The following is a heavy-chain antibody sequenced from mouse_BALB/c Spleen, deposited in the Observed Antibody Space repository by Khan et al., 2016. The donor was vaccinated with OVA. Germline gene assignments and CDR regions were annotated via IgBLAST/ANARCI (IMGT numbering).Heavy chain of an antibody. CDR1: GYTFISYW. J-gene: IGHJ3*01. V-gene: IGHV1-7*01. Sequence: VQLQESGTELAKPGASVKMSCKASGYTFISYWMHWVKQRPGQGLEWIGYINPSTDYTEYNQKFKDKATLTSDKSSNTAYMQLSSLTCEDSAVYYCTRRGQDGIMDNWGQGTRGNVSA. CDR2: INPSTDYT. D-gene: IGHD2-1*01. CDR3: TRRGQDGIMDN.